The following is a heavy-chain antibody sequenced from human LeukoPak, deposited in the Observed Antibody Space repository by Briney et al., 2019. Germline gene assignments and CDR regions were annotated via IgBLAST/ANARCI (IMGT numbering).Heavy chain of an antibody. CDR3: AKDSILVDIVATIRINGLDY. CDR2: ISYDGSNK. V-gene: IGHV3-30*18. CDR1: GFTFSSYG. Sequence: SGGSLRLSCAASGFTFSSYGMHWVRQAPGKGLEWVAVISYDGSNKYYADSVKGRFTISRDNSKNTLYLQMNSLRAEDTAVYYCAKDSILVDIVATIRINGLDYWGQGTLVTVSS. J-gene: IGHJ4*02. D-gene: IGHD5-12*01.